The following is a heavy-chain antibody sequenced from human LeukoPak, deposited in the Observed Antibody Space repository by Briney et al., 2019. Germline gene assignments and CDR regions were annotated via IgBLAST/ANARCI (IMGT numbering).Heavy chain of an antibody. D-gene: IGHD2-2*02. J-gene: IGHJ5*02. CDR1: GGSISSYY. CDR2: IYYSGST. V-gene: IGHV4-59*01. Sequence: SETLSLTCTVSGGSISSYYWSWIRQPPGKGLEWIGYIYYSGSTNYNPSLESRVTISVDTSKNQFSLKLSSVTAADTAVYYCAREYCSSTSCYTGEWFDPWGQGTLVTVSS. CDR3: AREYCSSTSCYTGEWFDP.